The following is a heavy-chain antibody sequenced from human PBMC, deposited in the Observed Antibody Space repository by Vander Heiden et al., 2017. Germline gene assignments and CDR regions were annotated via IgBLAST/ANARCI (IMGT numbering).Heavy chain of an antibody. D-gene: IGHD3-22*01. CDR1: GYIFTSYG. CDR3: ARDPIWAGGYPEYYYYGMDV. Sequence: QVQLVQSGAEGKKPGASVKVSCKASGYIFTSYGISWVRQAPGQGFEGMGWISAYNGNTNYAQKLQGRVTMTTDTSTSTAYMELRSLRSDDTAVYYCARDPIWAGGYPEYYYYGMDVWGQGTTVTVSS. J-gene: IGHJ6*02. CDR2: ISAYNGNT. V-gene: IGHV1-18*01.